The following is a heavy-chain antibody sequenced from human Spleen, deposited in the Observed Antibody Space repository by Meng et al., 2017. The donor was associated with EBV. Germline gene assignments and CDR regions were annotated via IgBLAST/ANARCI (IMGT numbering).Heavy chain of an antibody. J-gene: IGHJ4*02. CDR2: IFYGGST. D-gene: IGHD4-17*01. V-gene: IGHV4-61*01. CDR1: GDSVSSGSYY. Sequence: QVPLKGSGPGLVKPSETLSLTCSVSGDSVSSGSYYWNWIRQPPGKGLEYIGYIFYGGSTNYNPYLKSRVTISVDPSKNQFSLKLSSVTAADTAVYYCATQSRGDYGPFDYWGQGALVTVSS. CDR3: ATQSRGDYGPFDY.